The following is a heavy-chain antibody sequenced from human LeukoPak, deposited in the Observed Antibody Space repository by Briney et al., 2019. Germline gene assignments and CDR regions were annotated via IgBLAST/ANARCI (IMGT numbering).Heavy chain of an antibody. Sequence: SVKVSCKASGGTFSSYAISWARQAPGQGLEWMGGIIPIFGTANYAQKFQGRVTITADESTSTAYMELRSLRSDDTAVYYCARDSPIVVPAIVANYYYGMDVWGQGTTVTVSS. CDR2: IIPIFGTA. J-gene: IGHJ6*02. CDR3: ARDSPIVVPAIVANYYYGMDV. CDR1: GGTFSSYA. V-gene: IGHV1-69*01. D-gene: IGHD2-2*01.